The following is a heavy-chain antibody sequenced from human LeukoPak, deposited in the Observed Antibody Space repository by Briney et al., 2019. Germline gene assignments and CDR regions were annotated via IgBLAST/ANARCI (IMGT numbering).Heavy chain of an antibody. CDR2: ISGSGGST. CDR1: GFTFSSYA. J-gene: IGHJ4*02. V-gene: IGHV3-23*01. CDR3: AKDFSYGYASFDY. D-gene: IGHD5-18*01. Sequence: GGSLRLSCAASGFTFSSYAMSWVRQAPGKGLGWVSAISGSGGSTYYADSVKGRFTISRDNSKNTLYLQMNSLRAEDTAVYYCAKDFSYGYASFDYWGQGTLVTVSS.